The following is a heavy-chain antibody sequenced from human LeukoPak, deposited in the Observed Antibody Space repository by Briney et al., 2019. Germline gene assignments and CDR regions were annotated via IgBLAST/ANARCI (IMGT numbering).Heavy chain of an antibody. Sequence: GGSLRLSCATSGFIFSSYSMNWVRQAPGKGLVWVAYISSGGSTIYYADSVGGRFTTSRDSARNALCLQMDSLRDEDTAVYYCARDETGVGSGGIDFWGQGTLVTVSS. CDR2: ISSGGSTI. CDR3: ARDETGVGSGGIDF. V-gene: IGHV3-48*02. D-gene: IGHD2-8*02. CDR1: GFIFSSYS. J-gene: IGHJ4*02.